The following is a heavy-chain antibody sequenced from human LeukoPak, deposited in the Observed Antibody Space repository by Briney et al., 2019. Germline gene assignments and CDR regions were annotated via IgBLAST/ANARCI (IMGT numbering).Heavy chain of an antibody. V-gene: IGHV6-1*01. CDR3: ARDLGQYYDTSDNWFDP. Sequence: SQTLSLTCAISGDSFSSNSAAWNWIRQSPSRGLEWLGRTYYRSKWYNDYAVSVKSRITINPDTSKNQFSLQLNSVTPEDTAVYYCARDLGQYYDTSDNWFDPWGQGTLVTVSS. CDR2: TYYRSKWYN. D-gene: IGHD3-22*01. CDR1: GDSFSSNSAA. J-gene: IGHJ5*02.